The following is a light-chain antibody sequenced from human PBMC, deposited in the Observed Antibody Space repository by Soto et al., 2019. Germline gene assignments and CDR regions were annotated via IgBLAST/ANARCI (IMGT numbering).Light chain of an antibody. CDR1: QGISSY. CDR2: SAS. Sequence: DIQLTQSPSSLSASVGDRVTITCRVSQGISSYLNWYRQKPGKVPKLLIYSASNLQSGVPSRFXXXXXXXXXXXXISSLQPEDVATYYGQRTYNAPFGGGTKVEIK. J-gene: IGKJ4*01. V-gene: IGKV1-27*01. CDR3: QRTYNAP.